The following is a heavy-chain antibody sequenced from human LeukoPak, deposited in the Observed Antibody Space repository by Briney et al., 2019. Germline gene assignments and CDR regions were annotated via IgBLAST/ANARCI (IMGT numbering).Heavy chain of an antibody. D-gene: IGHD7-27*01. CDR3: ARGSGRYYYYGVDV. CDR2: IYYSGTTSGNT. J-gene: IGHJ6*02. Sequence: PSETLSLTCTVSGGSVSSSYWSWIRQPPGKGLEWIGHIYYSGTTSGNTNYNPSLKSRVTISIDTAKNQFSLQVRSVTAADTAVYYCARGSGRYYYYGVDVWGQGTMVAVSS. CDR1: GGSVSSSY. V-gene: IGHV4-59*02.